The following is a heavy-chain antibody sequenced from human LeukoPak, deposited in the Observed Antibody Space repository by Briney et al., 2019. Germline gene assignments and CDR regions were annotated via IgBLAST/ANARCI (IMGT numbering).Heavy chain of an antibody. V-gene: IGHV4-38-2*02. CDR2: IYHSGGT. CDR1: GYSISRGYY. D-gene: IGHD5/OR15-5a*01. CDR3: AGQYTVYDAFDY. Sequence: SETLSLTCTVSGYSISRGYYWGWIRQPPGKGLEWIGSIYHSGGTYYNPSLKSRVTISVATSKNQFSLKLSSLTAADTAVYYCAGQYTVYDAFDYWGQGTLVAVSS. J-gene: IGHJ4*02.